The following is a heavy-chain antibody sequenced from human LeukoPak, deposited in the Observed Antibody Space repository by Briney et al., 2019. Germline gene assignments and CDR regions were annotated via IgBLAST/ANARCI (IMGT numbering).Heavy chain of an antibody. CDR1: GFTFSSYG. J-gene: IGHJ4*02. Sequence: PGGSLRLSCAASGFTFSSYGMHWVRQAPGKGLEWVAFIRYDGSNEYYEDSVKGRFTISRDNSKNTLYLQMNSLRAEDTAVYLCAKDWDFYGSGNFYTCIDYWGQGTLVTVSS. V-gene: IGHV3-30*02. CDR3: AKDWDFYGSGNFYTCIDY. CDR2: IRYDGSNE. D-gene: IGHD3-10*01.